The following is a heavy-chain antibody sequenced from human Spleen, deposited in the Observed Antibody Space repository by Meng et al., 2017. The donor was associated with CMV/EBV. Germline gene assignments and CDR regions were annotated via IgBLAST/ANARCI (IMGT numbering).Heavy chain of an antibody. CDR3: TRALEGYCGGGNCYRPYYYGMDV. Sequence: GESLKISCTASGFTFHDYAMTWVRQAPGKGLEWVSFIRSKAYGGTTEYAASVKGRFTISRDDSKSIAYLQMNSLKIEDTAVYFCTRALEGYCGGGNCYRPYYYGMDVWGQGTTVTVSS. J-gene: IGHJ6*02. CDR1: GFTFHDYA. D-gene: IGHD2-15*01. CDR2: IRSKAYGGTT. V-gene: IGHV3-49*04.